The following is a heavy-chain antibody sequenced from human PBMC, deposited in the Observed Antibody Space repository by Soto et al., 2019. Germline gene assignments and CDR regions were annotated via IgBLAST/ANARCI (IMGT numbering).Heavy chain of an antibody. CDR2: ISYDGSNK. D-gene: IGHD3-10*01. Sequence: VGSLRLSCAASGFTFSSYAMHWVRQAPGKGLEWVAVISYDGSNKYYADSVKGRFTISRDNSKNTLYLQMNSLRAEDTAVYYCARAITMVRGSMGYYYCMDVWGQGTTVTVSS. CDR1: GFTFSSYA. J-gene: IGHJ6*02. V-gene: IGHV3-30-3*01. CDR3: ARAITMVRGSMGYYYCMDV.